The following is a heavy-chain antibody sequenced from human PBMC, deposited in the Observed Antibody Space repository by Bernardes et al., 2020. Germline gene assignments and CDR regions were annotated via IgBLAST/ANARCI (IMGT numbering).Heavy chain of an antibody. CDR2: ISGSGGST. D-gene: IGHD2-15*01. CDR1: GFTFSSYA. CDR3: AKARDIVVVVAAHFDY. Sequence: GSLRLSCAASGFTFSSYAMSWVRQAPGKGLEWVSAISGSGGSTYYADSVKGRFTISRDNSKNTLYLQMNSLRAEDTAVYYCAKARDIVVVVAAHFDYWGQGTLVTVSS. V-gene: IGHV3-23*01. J-gene: IGHJ4*02.